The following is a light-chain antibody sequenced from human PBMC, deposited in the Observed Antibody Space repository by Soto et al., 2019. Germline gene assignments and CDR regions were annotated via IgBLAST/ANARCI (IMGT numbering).Light chain of an antibody. CDR3: QQYSSLPRT. V-gene: IGKV3-11*01. Sequence: EVELTQSPATLSLSPGERATLSCRASPSVTNFVAWYQQKPGQGPRLLIYGAFNRATGIPARFSGSGSGTDFTLTISSLEPEDFGVYYCQQYSSLPRTFGQGTKVDIK. J-gene: IGKJ1*01. CDR2: GAF. CDR1: PSVTNF.